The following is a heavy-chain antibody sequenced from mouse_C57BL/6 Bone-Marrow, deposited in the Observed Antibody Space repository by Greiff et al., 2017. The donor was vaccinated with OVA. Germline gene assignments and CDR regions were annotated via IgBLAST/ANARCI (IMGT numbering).Heavy chain of an antibody. J-gene: IGHJ4*01. V-gene: IGHV1-55*01. CDR2: IYPGSGST. Sequence: VQLQQPGAELVKPGASVKMSCKASGYTFTSYWITWVKQRPGQGLEWIGDIYPGSGSTNYNEKFKSKATLTVDTSSSTAYMQLSSLTSEDSAVYYCARGITTVVAFYYYAMDYWGQGTSVTVSS. D-gene: IGHD1-1*01. CDR3: ARGITTVVAFYYYAMDY. CDR1: GYTFTSYW.